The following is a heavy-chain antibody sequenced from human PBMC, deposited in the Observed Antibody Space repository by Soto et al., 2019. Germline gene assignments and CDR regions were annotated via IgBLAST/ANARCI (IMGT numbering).Heavy chain of an antibody. J-gene: IGHJ3*02. CDR1: GFTFTTYA. D-gene: IGHD4-17*01. CDR3: VKHDYGDSLSLGALDI. CDR2: VSGSGAGT. V-gene: IGHV3-23*01. Sequence: EVXXXXSXXGXXXXGGSLRXXXAAXGFTFTTYALSXXXQAPXXXXXXXSGVSGSGAGTYYADSVKGRFTISRDNSNNIIYLHMNSLRGEDTAIYHCVKHDYGDSLSLGALDIWGQGTQVTVSS.